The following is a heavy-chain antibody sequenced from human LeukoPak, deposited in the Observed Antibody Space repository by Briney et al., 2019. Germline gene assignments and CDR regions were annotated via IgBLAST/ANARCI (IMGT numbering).Heavy chain of an antibody. D-gene: IGHD1-26*01. V-gene: IGHV3-33*01. CDR1: GFTFSSYG. CDR3: ARDRVVGATWNAFDI. J-gene: IGHJ3*02. Sequence: GGSLRLSCTASGFTFSSYGMHWVRQAPGKGLEWVAVIWCDGSNKYYADSVKGRFTISRDNSKNTLYLQMNSLRAEDTAVYYCARDRVVGATWNAFDIWGQGTMVTVSS. CDR2: IWCDGSNK.